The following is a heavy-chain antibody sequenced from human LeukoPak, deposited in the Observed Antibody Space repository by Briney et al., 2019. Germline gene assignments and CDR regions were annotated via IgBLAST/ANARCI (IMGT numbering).Heavy chain of an antibody. V-gene: IGHV1-2*02. Sequence: ASVKVSCKGSGYTXTGYYMHWVRQAPGQGLEWMGWINPTSGTTNYAQKFQGRVTVTRDTSISTAYMELSRLESDDTAVYFCARDLMTTPTWDFDYWGQGTLVTVAS. CDR1: GYTXTGYY. CDR2: INPTSGTT. CDR3: ARDLMTTPTWDFDY. D-gene: IGHD3-16*01. J-gene: IGHJ4*02.